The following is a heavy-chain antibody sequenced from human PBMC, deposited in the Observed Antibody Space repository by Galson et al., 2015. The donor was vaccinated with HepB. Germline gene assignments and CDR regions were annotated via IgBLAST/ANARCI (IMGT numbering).Heavy chain of an antibody. D-gene: IGHD6-13*01. CDR3: ARDSDSSSSFGY. V-gene: IGHV4-31*03. J-gene: IGHJ4*02. Sequence: TLSLTCTVSGGSISSGGYYWSWIRQHPGKGLEWIGYIYYSGSTYYNPSLKSRVTISVDTSKNQFPLKLSSVTAADTAVYYCARDSDSSSSFGYWGQGTLVTVSS. CDR2: IYYSGST. CDR1: GGSISSGGYY.